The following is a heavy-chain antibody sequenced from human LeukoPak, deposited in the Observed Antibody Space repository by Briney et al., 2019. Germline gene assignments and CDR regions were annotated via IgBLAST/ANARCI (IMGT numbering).Heavy chain of an antibody. Sequence: GSLRLSCAASGFTFSDYYMSWIRQAPGKGLEWVSYINSGGSHTNYADSVEGRFTISRDNAKNSLYLQMNSLRAEDTAVYYCARVRGSYANDYWGQGTLVTVSS. CDR3: ARVRGSYANDY. V-gene: IGHV3-11*06. J-gene: IGHJ4*02. CDR2: INSGGSHT. D-gene: IGHD1-26*01. CDR1: GFTFSDYY.